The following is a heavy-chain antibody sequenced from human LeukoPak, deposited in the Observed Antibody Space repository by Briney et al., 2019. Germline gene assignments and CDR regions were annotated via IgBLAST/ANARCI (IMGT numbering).Heavy chain of an antibody. CDR2: ISEDNGYT. J-gene: IGHJ3*02. V-gene: IGHV1-18*01. CDR1: GYTFSIYS. CDR3: ARVGEVEAFDI. Sequence: ASVKVSCKASGYTFSIYSTAGVRQGPGQRLERRGWISEDNGYTNYAQSLQGRVTITTDTFTSTAYIEQWRPRADKTRVYNSARVGEVEAFDIWRQGTRVTVS. D-gene: IGHD1-26*01.